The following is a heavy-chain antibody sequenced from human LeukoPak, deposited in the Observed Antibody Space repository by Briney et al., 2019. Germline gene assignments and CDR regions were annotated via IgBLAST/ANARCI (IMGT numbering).Heavy chain of an antibody. CDR3: ARGGTTPGPAATLDY. D-gene: IGHD2-2*01. CDR1: GGSISSYY. J-gene: IGHJ4*02. CDR2: VYYSGST. Sequence: SETLSLTCTVSGGSISSYYWNWIRQPPGKGLEWIGYVYYSGSTKYNPSLKSRVTISADTSKNQFSLKLNSVTAADTAVYYCARGGTTPGPAATLDYWGQGTLVTVSS. V-gene: IGHV4-59*01.